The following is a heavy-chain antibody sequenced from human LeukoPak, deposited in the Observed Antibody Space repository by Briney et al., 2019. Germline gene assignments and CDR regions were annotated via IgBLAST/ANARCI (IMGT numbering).Heavy chain of an antibody. V-gene: IGHV1-18*01. D-gene: IGHD6-19*01. CDR3: ARGLGGQWLVWFDP. J-gene: IGHJ5*02. CDR2: ISAYNGIT. CDR1: GYAFTSYG. Sequence: GASVKVSCKASGYAFTSYGISWVRQAPGQGLEWMGWISAYNGITNYAQKLQGRVTMTTDTSTSTAYMELRSLRSDDTAVYYCARGLGGQWLVWFDPWGQGTLVTVSS.